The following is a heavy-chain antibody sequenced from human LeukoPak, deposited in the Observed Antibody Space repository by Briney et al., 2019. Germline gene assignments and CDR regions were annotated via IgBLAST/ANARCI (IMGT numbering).Heavy chain of an antibody. CDR1: GFTFSSYS. V-gene: IGHV3-21*01. CDR2: ISSSSSYI. Sequence: GWSLRLSCAASGFTFSSYSMNWVRQAPGKGLEWVSSISSSSSYIYYADSVKGRFTISRDNAKNSLYLQMNSLRAEDTAVYYCATSLATIDYWGQGTLVTVSS. J-gene: IGHJ4*02. CDR3: ATSLATIDY. D-gene: IGHD5-12*01.